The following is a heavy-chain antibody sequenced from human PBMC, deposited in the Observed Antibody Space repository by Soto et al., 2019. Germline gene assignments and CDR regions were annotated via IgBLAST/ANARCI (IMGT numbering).Heavy chain of an antibody. J-gene: IGHJ5*02. CDR1: GFSLSTSGVG. Sequence: QITLKESGPTLVKPTQTLTLTCTFSGFSLSTSGVGVGWIRQPPGKALEWLALIYWDDDKRYSPSLKSRLTITKYASTNQVVLTMSNMDPVDTATYYCAHRRGYFSGGSCYYIWFYPCDQGTLVTVSS. D-gene: IGHD2-15*01. CDR2: IYWDDDK. CDR3: AHRRGYFSGGSCYYIWFYP. V-gene: IGHV2-5*02.